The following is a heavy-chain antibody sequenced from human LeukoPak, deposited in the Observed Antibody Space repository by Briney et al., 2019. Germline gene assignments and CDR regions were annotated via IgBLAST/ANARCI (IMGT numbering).Heavy chain of an antibody. Sequence: GWSLRLSCAASGFTFSSYWMSWVRQAPGRGLEWVANIKQDGSEKYYVDSVKGRFTISRDNAKNSLYLQMNSLRAEDTAVYYCAREQYCSSTSCYPLGTYYFDYWGQGTLVTVSS. J-gene: IGHJ4*02. CDR1: GFTFSSYW. CDR3: AREQYCSSTSCYPLGTYYFDY. CDR2: IKQDGSEK. V-gene: IGHV3-7*01. D-gene: IGHD2-2*01.